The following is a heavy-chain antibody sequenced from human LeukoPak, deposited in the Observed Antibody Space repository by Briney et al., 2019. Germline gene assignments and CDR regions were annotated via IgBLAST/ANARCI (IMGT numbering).Heavy chain of an antibody. CDR3: ARDFLEDSY. D-gene: IGHD3-3*01. CDR2: ISSSSSTI. V-gene: IGHV3-48*01. Sequence: PGGSLRLSCAASGFTFNNYNMNWVRQAPGKGLEWRSYISSSSSTIYYADSVKGRFTISRDNARNSLYLQMNSLRAEDTAVYYCARDFLEDSYWGQGTLVTVSS. CDR1: GFTFNNYN. J-gene: IGHJ4*02.